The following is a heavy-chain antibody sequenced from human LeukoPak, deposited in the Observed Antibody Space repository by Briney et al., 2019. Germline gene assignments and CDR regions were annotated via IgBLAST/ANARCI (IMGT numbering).Heavy chain of an antibody. Sequence: GASVKVSCKASGGTFSSYAISWVRQAPGQGLEWMGGIIPIFGTANYAQKFQGRVTITADKSTSTAYMELSSLRSEDTAVYYCARVDTARGEGWFDPWGQGTLVTVSS. J-gene: IGHJ5*02. CDR1: GGTFSSYA. D-gene: IGHD5-18*01. CDR2: IIPIFGTA. CDR3: ARVDTARGEGWFDP. V-gene: IGHV1-69*06.